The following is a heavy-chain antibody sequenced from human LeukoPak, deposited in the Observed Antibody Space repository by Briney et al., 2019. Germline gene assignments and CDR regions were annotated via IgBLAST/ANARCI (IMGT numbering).Heavy chain of an antibody. CDR1: GGSISSGSYY. CDR3: ARGLSVGRGVNKLYYFDY. V-gene: IGHV4-61*02. J-gene: IGHJ4*02. D-gene: IGHD3-10*01. Sequence: SETLSLTCTVSGGSISSGSYYWSWIRQPAGKGLEWIGRIYTSGSTNSDPSLRSRVTISVDTSKNQFSLRLSSVTAADTAAYYCARGLSVGRGVNKLYYFDYWGQGPLVTVSS. CDR2: IYTSGST.